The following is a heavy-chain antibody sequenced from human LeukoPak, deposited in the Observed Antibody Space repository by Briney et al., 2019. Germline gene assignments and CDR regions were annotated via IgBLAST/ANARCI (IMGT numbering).Heavy chain of an antibody. CDR3: AKDIEPASIIGTTDY. D-gene: IGHD1-7*01. J-gene: IGHJ4*02. V-gene: IGHV3-23*01. CDR2: ISGSGGST. Sequence: GGSLRLSCAASGFTFSSYAMSWVRQAPGKGLEWVSAISGSGGSTYYADSAKGRFTISRDNSKNTLYLQMNSLRAEDTAVYYCAKDIEPASIIGTTDYWGQGTLVTVSS. CDR1: GFTFSSYA.